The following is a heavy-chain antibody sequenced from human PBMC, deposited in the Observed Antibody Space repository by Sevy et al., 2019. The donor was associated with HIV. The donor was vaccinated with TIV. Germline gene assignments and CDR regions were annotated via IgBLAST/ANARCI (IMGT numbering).Heavy chain of an antibody. V-gene: IGHV3-48*03. Sequence: GGSLRLSCTASGFTFSSYEMNWVRQAPGKGLEWVSYITLSGSTIYYADSVKGRFTISRDNAKNTLYLQMNSLRVEDTAVYYCGRDRQGITVAGTAIDYWGQGTLVTVSS. CDR2: ITLSGSTI. CDR3: GRDRQGITVAGTAIDY. CDR1: GFTFSSYE. J-gene: IGHJ4*02. D-gene: IGHD6-19*01.